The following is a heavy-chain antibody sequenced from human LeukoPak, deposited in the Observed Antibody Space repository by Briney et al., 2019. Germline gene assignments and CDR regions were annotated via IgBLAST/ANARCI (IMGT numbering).Heavy chain of an antibody. CDR1: GYSISSGYY. Sequence: SETLSLTCTVSGYSISSGYYWGWIRQPPGKGLEWIGSIYHSGSTYYNPSLKSRVTISIDTSKNQLSLKLRFVTAADTAVYYCARVRCSGGSCPYYYYYYYMDVWGKGTTVTVSS. J-gene: IGHJ6*03. CDR3: ARVRCSGGSCPYYYYYYYMDV. D-gene: IGHD2-15*01. CDR2: IYHSGST. V-gene: IGHV4-38-2*02.